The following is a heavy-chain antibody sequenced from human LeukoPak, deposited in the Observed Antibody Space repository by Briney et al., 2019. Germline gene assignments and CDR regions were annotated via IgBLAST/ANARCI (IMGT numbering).Heavy chain of an antibody. D-gene: IGHD2-15*01. J-gene: IGHJ3*02. V-gene: IGHV3-23*01. CDR3: AKGPVVTFDI. CDR1: GFTFTNNF. CDR2: INSSGGST. Sequence: GGPLRLSCAASGFTFTNNFMSWARQAPGKGLEWVSGINSSGGSTYYADSVKGRFTISRDNSKNTLYLQMNSLRAEDTAVYYCAKGPVVTFDIWGQGTMVTVSS.